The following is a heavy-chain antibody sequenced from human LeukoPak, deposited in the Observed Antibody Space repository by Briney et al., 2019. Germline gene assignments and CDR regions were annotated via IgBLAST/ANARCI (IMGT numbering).Heavy chain of an antibody. CDR2: INSDGSST. V-gene: IGHV3-74*01. CDR3: AREGPQGDTAMVYYFDY. J-gene: IGHJ4*02. Sequence: GSLRLSCAASGFTFSSYSMHWVRQAPGKGLVWVSRINSDGSSTSYADSVKGRFTISRDNAKNTLYLQMNSLRAEDTAVYYCAREGPQGDTAMVYYFDYWGQGTLVTVSS. CDR1: GFTFSSYS. D-gene: IGHD5-18*01.